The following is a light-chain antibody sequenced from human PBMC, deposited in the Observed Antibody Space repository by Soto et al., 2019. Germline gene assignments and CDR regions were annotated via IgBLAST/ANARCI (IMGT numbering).Light chain of an antibody. CDR1: KLGDKY. V-gene: IGLV3-1*01. Sequence: SYELTQPPSVSVSPGQTASITCSEDKLGDKYACWYQQKPGQSPVVVIYQDSKRPSGIPERFSGSNSGNTATLTISGTQAMDEADYYCQAWDSSTVVFGGGTKLTVL. CDR2: QDS. J-gene: IGLJ2*01. CDR3: QAWDSSTVV.